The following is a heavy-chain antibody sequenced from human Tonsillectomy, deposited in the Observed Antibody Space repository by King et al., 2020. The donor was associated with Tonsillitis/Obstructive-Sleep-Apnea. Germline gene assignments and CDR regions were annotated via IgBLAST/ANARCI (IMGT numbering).Heavy chain of an antibody. CDR1: GGSIRSYY. V-gene: IGHV4-59*08. CDR2: IYYSGSI. Sequence: QLQESGPGLVKPSETLSLTCTVPGGSIRSYYWSWIRQPPGKGLEWIGYIYYSGSINYNPSLKSRVTISVDTSKNQFSLKLSSVTAADTAVYYCARHMWVAIWPFDDWGQGPLVTVSS. D-gene: IGHD5-12*01. J-gene: IGHJ4*02. CDR3: ARHMWVAIWPFDD.